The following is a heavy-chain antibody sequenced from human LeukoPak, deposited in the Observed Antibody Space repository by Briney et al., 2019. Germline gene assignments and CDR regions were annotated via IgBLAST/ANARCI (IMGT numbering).Heavy chain of an antibody. CDR1: SASVTSDRYY. D-gene: IGHD3-22*01. CDR3: ARRGIILSSVVKGDFDY. V-gene: IGHV4-39*02. CDR2: IHYTGNT. J-gene: IGHJ4*02. Sequence: SETLSLTCTVSSASVTSDRYYWGWIRQPPGKGLEWIGDIHYTGNTYYNPSLKSRVTISIDRSKNHFSLQLTSVTAADTAVYYCARRGIILSSVVKGDFDYWGQGTLVTVSS.